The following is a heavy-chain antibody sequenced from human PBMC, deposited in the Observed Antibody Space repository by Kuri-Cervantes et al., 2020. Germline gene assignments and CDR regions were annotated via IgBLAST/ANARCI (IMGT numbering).Heavy chain of an antibody. V-gene: IGHV3-30*18. Sequence: GESLKISCAASGFTFSSYGMHWVRQAPGKGLEWVAVISYDGSNKYYADSVKGRFTISRDNSKNTLYLQMNSLRAEDTAVYYCAKLGSGSYRYYYYGMDVWGQGTTVTVSS. CDR1: GFTFSSYG. J-gene: IGHJ6*02. CDR2: ISYDGSNK. D-gene: IGHD3-10*01. CDR3: AKLGSGSYRYYYYGMDV.